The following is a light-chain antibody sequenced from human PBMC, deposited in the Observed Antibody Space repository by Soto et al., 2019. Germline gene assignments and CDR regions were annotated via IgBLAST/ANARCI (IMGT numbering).Light chain of an antibody. Sequence: QSALTQPASVSGSPGQSITISCTGTSSDVGAYKYVSWYQQHPGKAPKVMIYEVSNRPSGVSNRFSGSKSGNTASLTISGLQAEDEADYYCSSYSTTSSPHVLFGGGTKLTVL. CDR2: EVS. CDR1: SSDVGAYKY. V-gene: IGLV2-14*01. CDR3: SSYSTTSSPHVL. J-gene: IGLJ2*01.